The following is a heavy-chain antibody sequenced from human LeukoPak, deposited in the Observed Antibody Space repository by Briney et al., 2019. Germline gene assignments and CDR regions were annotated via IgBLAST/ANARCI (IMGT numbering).Heavy chain of an antibody. Sequence: SVKVSCKASGGTFSSYAISWVRQAPGQGLEWMGGIIPIFGTANYAQKFQGRVTITTDESTSTAYMELSSLGSEDTAVYYCAKGQDCSSTSCYHPRSYSFYYYMDVWGKGTTVTVSS. D-gene: IGHD2-2*01. J-gene: IGHJ6*03. V-gene: IGHV1-69*05. CDR3: AKGQDCSSTSCYHPRSYSFYYYMDV. CDR1: GGTFSSYA. CDR2: IIPIFGTA.